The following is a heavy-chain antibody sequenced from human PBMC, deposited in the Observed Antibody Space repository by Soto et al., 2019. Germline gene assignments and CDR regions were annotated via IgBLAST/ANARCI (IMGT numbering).Heavy chain of an antibody. D-gene: IGHD5-12*01. CDR3: ARQVAPILPFDY. CDR2: IYPGDSDT. CDR1: GYSFTSDW. V-gene: IGHV5-51*01. Sequence: GESLKISCSGSGYSFTSDWIGWGRQMPGKGLEWMGIIYPGDSDTRYSPSFQGQVTISADKSISTAYLQWSSLKASDTAMYYCARQVAPILPFDYWGQGTLVTVS. J-gene: IGHJ4*02.